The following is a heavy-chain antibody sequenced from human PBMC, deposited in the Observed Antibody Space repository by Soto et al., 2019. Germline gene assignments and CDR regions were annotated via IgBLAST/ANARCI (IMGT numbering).Heavy chain of an antibody. CDR2: IYYSGST. CDR3: ARDLLLWFGEDAAKTHYYYYGMDV. CDR1: GGSISSGDYY. V-gene: IGHV4-30-4*01. J-gene: IGHJ6*02. D-gene: IGHD3-10*01. Sequence: QVQLQESGPGLVKPSQTLSLTCTVSGGSISSGDYYWSWIRQPPGKGLEWIGYIYYSGSTYYNPSPKKRVTIAVDTSKNQFSRKLSSVTAADTAVYYCARDLLLWFGEDAAKTHYYYYGMDVWGQGTTVTVSS.